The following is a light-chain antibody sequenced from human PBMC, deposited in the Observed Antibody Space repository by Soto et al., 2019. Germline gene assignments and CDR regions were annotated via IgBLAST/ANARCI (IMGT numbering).Light chain of an antibody. CDR3: QQYGRSPWT. Sequence: EIVLTQSPGTLSLSPGERATLSCRASQSVSNNYLAWYQQKPGQAPRLLIYGASSRATGIPDRFSGSGSGTDFALTITRLEAADFAVYYCQQYGRSPWTFGQGTKVDIK. J-gene: IGKJ1*01. CDR2: GAS. V-gene: IGKV3-20*01. CDR1: QSVSNNY.